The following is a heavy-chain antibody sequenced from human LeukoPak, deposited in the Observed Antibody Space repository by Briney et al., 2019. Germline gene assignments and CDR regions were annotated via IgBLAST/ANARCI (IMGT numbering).Heavy chain of an antibody. Sequence: GGSLRLSCAASGFTFSSYSMNWVRQAPGKGLEWVSNISDSGSIIYYADFVKGRFPVSRHNDRKSLYLQMNSLRAEDTAVYYCARGGGAAAGTRIDYWGQGTLVTVSS. V-gene: IGHV3-48*04. CDR2: ISDSGSII. J-gene: IGHJ4*02. CDR1: GFTFSSYS. CDR3: ARGGGAAAGTRIDY. D-gene: IGHD6-13*01.